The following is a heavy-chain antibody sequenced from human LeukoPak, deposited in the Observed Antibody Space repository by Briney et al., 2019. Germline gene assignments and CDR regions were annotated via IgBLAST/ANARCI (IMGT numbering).Heavy chain of an antibody. CDR2: ISGSGGNT. Sequence: GGSLRLSCAASGFTFSSYAMSWVRQAPGKGLEWVSVISGSGGNTYYADSVKGRFTIARDNSKNTLYLQMNSLGAEDTAVYYCAKSRGVLYYFDSWGQGTLVTVSS. D-gene: IGHD3-10*01. J-gene: IGHJ4*02. V-gene: IGHV3-23*01. CDR1: GFTFSSYA. CDR3: AKSRGVLYYFDS.